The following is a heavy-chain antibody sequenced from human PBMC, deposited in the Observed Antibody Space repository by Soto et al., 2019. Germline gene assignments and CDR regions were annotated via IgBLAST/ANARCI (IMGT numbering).Heavy chain of an antibody. CDR3: AILEVVVCIDY. CDR2: ISAYNGNT. Sequence: ASVKVSCKASGYTFTSYGISWVRQAPGQGLEWMGWISAYNGNTNYARELQGRVTMTTDTSTSTAYMELRSLRSARTAVDYCAILEVVVCIDYWGQGPLVTVSS. CDR1: GYTFTSYG. V-gene: IGHV1-18*01. J-gene: IGHJ4*02. D-gene: IGHD2-2*01.